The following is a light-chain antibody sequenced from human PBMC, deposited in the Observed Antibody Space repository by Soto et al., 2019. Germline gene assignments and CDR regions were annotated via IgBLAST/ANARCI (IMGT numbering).Light chain of an antibody. V-gene: IGKV3-11*01. CDR3: QQRSNWRALT. J-gene: IGKJ4*01. CDR1: QSVSSY. Sequence: EIVLTQSPATLSLSPGERATLSCTASQSVSSYLAWYQQKPGQAPRLLIYDASNRATGIPARFSGSGSGTDFTLTISILEPEDFAVYYCQQRSNWRALTFGGGTKVEIK. CDR2: DAS.